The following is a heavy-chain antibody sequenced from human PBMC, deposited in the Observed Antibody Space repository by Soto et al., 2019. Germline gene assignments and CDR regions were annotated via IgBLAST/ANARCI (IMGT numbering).Heavy chain of an antibody. Sequence: PPETLSLTCTVSGDSISRLYWTWIRQPPGKGLEWVGYIFSRGSTNYNPSLKSRVTISVDTSKNQFSLKLSSVTAADTAVYYCARGYSGYDFGYYYYYMDVWGKGTTVTVSS. V-gene: IGHV4-59*08. CDR2: IFSRGST. CDR3: ARGYSGYDFGYYYYYMDV. J-gene: IGHJ6*03. D-gene: IGHD5-12*01. CDR1: GDSISRLY.